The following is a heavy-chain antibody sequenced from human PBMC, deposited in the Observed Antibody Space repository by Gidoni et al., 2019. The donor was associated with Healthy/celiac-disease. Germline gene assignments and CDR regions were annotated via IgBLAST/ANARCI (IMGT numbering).Heavy chain of an antibody. V-gene: IGHV4-39*01. CDR1: GCSISSSSYY. CDR3: ARHVDPNAFDI. J-gene: IGHJ3*02. Sequence: QLQLQESGPGLVKPSETLSLTCTVSGCSISSSSYYWGWIRQPPGKGLEWIGSIYYSGSTYYNPSLKSRVTISVDTSKNQFSLKLSSVTAADTAVYYCARHVDPNAFDIWGQGTMVTVSS. CDR2: IYYSGST.